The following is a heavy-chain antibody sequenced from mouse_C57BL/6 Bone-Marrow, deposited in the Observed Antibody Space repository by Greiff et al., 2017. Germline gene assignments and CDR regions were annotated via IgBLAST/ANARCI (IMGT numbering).Heavy chain of an antibody. Sequence: QVQLKQSGTVLVRPGASVKLSCTASGYTFTSYWMHWVKQRPGQGLEWIGEIDPADSYTNYNQKFKGKSTLTVDKSSSTAYMQLSRLTSEDSAVYYCARSGYDYEDYWGQGTLVTVSA. CDR1: GYTFTSYW. D-gene: IGHD1-1*01. CDR2: IDPADSYT. V-gene: IGHV1-69*01. CDR3: ARSGYDYEDY. J-gene: IGHJ3*01.